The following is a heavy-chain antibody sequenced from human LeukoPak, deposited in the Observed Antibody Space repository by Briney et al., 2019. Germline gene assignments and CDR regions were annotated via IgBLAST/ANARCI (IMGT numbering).Heavy chain of an antibody. CDR1: GFTFSSYA. J-gene: IGHJ4*02. CDR2: ISGSGGST. Sequence: GGSLRLSCAASGFTFSSYAMSWVRQAPGKGLEWVSAISGSGGSTYYADSVKGRFTISRDNSKNTLYLQMNSLRAEDTAVYYRAKEGDILTGYYPFTPFDYWGQGTLVTVSS. V-gene: IGHV3-23*01. CDR3: AKEGDILTGYYPFTPFDY. D-gene: IGHD3-9*01.